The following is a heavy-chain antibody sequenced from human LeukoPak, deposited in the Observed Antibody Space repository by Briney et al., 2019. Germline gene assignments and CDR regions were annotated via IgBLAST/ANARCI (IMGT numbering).Heavy chain of an antibody. CDR3: ARDLGITMVRGVLDP. V-gene: IGHV1-18*01. J-gene: IGHJ5*02. CDR1: GYTFTSYG. Sequence: ASVTVSCKASGYTFTSYGISWVRQAPGQGLEWMGWISAYNGNTNYAQKLQGRVTMTTDTSTSTAYMELRSLRSDDTAVYYCARDLGITMVRGVLDPWGQGTLVTVSS. CDR2: ISAYNGNT. D-gene: IGHD3-10*01.